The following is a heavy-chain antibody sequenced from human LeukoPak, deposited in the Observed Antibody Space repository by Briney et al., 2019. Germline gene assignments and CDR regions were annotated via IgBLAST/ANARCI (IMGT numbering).Heavy chain of an antibody. D-gene: IGHD2-2*01. J-gene: IGHJ4*02. CDR1: GYTFTGYY. CDR2: INPNSGGT. V-gene: IGHV1-2*04. CDR3: ARGYDCRSTSCYADFDY. Sequence: ASVKVSCTASGYTFTGYYMHWVRQAPGQGLERMGWINPNSGGTNYAQKFQGWVTMTRDTSISTAYMELSRLRSDDTAVYYCARGYDCRSTSCYADFDYWGQGTLVTVSS.